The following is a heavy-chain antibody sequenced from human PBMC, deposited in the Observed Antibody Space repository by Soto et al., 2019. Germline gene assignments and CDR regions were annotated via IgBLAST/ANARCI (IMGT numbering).Heavy chain of an antibody. CDR2: INHSGST. V-gene: IGHV4-34*01. CDR3: ARVRREQLVTYYFDY. CDR1: GASVSDGY. J-gene: IGHJ4*02. D-gene: IGHD6-13*01. Sequence: PSETLSLTCTVSGASVSDGYWSWIRQPPGKGLEWIGEINHSGSTNYNPSLKSRVTISVDTSKNQFSLKLSSVTAADTAVYYCARVRREQLVTYYFDYWGQGTLVTVSS.